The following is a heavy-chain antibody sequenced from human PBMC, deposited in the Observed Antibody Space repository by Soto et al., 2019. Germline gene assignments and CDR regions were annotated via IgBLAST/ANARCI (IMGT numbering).Heavy chain of an antibody. D-gene: IGHD2-21*02. J-gene: IGHJ4*02. CDR1: GFTFSSYG. CDR3: AKVRVVTAMGDHFDY. Sequence: GGSLRLSCAASGFTFSSYGMHWVRQAPGKGLEWVAVISYDGSNKYYADSVKGRFTISRDNSKNTLYLQMNSLRAEDTAVYYCAKVRVVTAMGDHFDYWGQGTLVTVSS. V-gene: IGHV3-30*18. CDR2: ISYDGSNK.